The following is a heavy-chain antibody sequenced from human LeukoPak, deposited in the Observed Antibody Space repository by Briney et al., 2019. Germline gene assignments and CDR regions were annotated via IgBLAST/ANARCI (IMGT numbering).Heavy chain of an antibody. J-gene: IGHJ4*02. CDR3: ARDLYYYDSSSYYVFDY. CDR2: IYNTEST. D-gene: IGHD3-22*01. V-gene: IGHV4-30-4*07. CDR1: GGSISSGGHS. Sequence: SETLSLTCAVSGGSISSGGHSWSWIRQPPGKGLEWIGYIYNTESTYYNSSLKSRVTISVDTSKNQFSLKLSSVTAADTAVYYCARDLYYYDSSSYYVFDYWGQGTLVTVSS.